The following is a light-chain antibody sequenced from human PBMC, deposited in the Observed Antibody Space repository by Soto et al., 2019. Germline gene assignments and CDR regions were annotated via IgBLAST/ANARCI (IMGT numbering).Light chain of an antibody. CDR2: DAS. J-gene: IGKJ4*01. V-gene: IGKV3-11*01. CDR1: QSVSSY. Sequence: EIVLTQSPATLSLSPGERATLSCRASQSVSSYLAWYQQKPGQAPRLLIYDASNRATGIPARFSGSGSGTDFPLTISSLEPEDFAVYYCQQRSNWPPLLTFGGGTNVEIK. CDR3: QQRSNWPPLLT.